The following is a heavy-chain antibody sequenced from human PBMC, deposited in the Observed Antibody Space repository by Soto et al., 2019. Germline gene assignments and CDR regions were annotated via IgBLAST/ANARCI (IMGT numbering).Heavy chain of an antibody. CDR3: AREEYSYGHNWFDP. D-gene: IGHD5-18*01. CDR1: GYTFTSYG. CDR2: ISAYNGNT. J-gene: IGHJ5*02. Sequence: ASAKVSCKASGYTFTSYGISWVRQAPGQGLEWMGWISAYNGNTNYAQKLQGRVTMTTDTSTSTAYMELRSLRSDDTAVYYCAREEYSYGHNWFDPWGQGTLVTVSS. V-gene: IGHV1-18*04.